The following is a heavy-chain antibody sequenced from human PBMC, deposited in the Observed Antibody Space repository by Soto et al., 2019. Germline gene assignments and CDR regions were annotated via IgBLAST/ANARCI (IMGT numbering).Heavy chain of an antibody. J-gene: IGHJ6*02. CDR2: ISSSSSYT. D-gene: IGHD2-15*01. CDR1: GFTFSSYA. Sequence: GGSLRLSCAASGFTFSSYAMSWVRQAPGKGLEWVSAISSSSSYTYYADSVKGRFTISRDNAKNSLYLQMNSLRAEDTAVYYCARDRSAVYYYGMDVWGQGTTVTVSS. CDR3: ARDRSAVYYYGMDV. V-gene: IGHV3-21*01.